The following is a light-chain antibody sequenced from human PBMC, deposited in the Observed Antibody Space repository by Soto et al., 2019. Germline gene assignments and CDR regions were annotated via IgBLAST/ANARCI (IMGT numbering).Light chain of an antibody. V-gene: IGLV2-14*01. Sequence: HSVMTQPACVSGSPRQSIAISCTGTSSDGGGYNFVSWYQQHPHKAPKLMISDVSNRPSVVSNRFSGSKSGNTASLTISGLQAEDEADYYCSSYTSSSTYVFGTGT. J-gene: IGLJ1*01. CDR3: SSYTSSSTYV. CDR2: DVS. CDR1: SSDGGGYNF.